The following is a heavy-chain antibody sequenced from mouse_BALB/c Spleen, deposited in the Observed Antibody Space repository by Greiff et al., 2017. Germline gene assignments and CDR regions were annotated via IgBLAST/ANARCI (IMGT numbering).Heavy chain of an antibody. J-gene: IGHJ3*01. V-gene: IGHV14-3*02. Sequence: VQLQQSGAELVKPGASVKLSCTASGFNIKDTYMHWVKQRPEQGLEWIGRIDPANGNTKYDPKFQGKATITADTSSNTAYLQLSSLTSEDTAVYYCAGSYGNYAWFAYWGQGTLVTVSA. D-gene: IGHD2-1*01. CDR2: IDPANGNT. CDR3: AGSYGNYAWFAY. CDR1: GFNIKDTY.